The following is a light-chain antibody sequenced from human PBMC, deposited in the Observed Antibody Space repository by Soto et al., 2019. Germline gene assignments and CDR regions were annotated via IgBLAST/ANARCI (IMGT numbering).Light chain of an antibody. CDR2: DAS. V-gene: IGKV3D-20*01. Sequence: EIWLTRSPATRSLSPGERATLSCGASQSVRSSYLPWYQHKPGLAPRLLIYDASSRATDIPDRFSGSGSGTDFTLTIRRLEPEDFAVHYCQQFGSSRTFGGGTKVDIK. J-gene: IGKJ4*01. CDR3: QQFGSSRT. CDR1: QSVRSSY.